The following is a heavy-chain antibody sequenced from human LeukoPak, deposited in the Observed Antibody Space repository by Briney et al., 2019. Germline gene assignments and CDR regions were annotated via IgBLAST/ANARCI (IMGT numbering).Heavy chain of an antibody. CDR2: IYVDGST. V-gene: IGHV3-53*01. Sequence: GGSLRLSCAASGFIVSNNYMSWVRQAPGKGLEWVSVIYVDGSTYYADSVRGRFSISRDNSKNTLSLQMNSLRAEDTAVYYCARDYMDVWGKGTTVTVFS. CDR3: ARDYMDV. J-gene: IGHJ6*03. CDR1: GFIVSNNY.